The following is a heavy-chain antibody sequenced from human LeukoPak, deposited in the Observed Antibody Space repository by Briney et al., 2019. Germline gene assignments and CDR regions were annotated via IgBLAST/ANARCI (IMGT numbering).Heavy chain of an antibody. CDR3: ARARSSLAEFDY. CDR2: IYYSGST. Sequence: SETLSLTCTVSGGSISSSSSYWTWIRQHPGKGLEWIGYIYYSGSTYYNPSLSSRVTLSLDTSKNQFSLKLSSVTAAGTAVYYCARARSSLAEFDYWGQGTLVTVSS. D-gene: IGHD3-3*02. V-gene: IGHV4-31*03. J-gene: IGHJ4*02. CDR1: GGSISSSSSY.